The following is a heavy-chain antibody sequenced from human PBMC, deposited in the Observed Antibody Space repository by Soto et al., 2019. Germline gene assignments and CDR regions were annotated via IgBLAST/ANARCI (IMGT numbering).Heavy chain of an antibody. D-gene: IGHD1-26*01. V-gene: IGHV3-23*01. CDR1: GFTFSSYA. J-gene: IGHJ4*02. Sequence: PXGSLRLCCAASGFTFSSYAMSWVRQAPGKGLEWVSAISGSGGSTYYADSVKGRFTISRGNSKNTLYLQMNSLRAEDTAVYYCAKASGSYFVDYWGQGTLVTVSS. CDR3: AKASGSYFVDY. CDR2: ISGSGGST.